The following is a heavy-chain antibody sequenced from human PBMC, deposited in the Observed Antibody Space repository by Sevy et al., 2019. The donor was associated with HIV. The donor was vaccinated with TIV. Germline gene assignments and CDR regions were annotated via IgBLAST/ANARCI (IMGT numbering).Heavy chain of an antibody. CDR2: IRGKPFGGTT. J-gene: IGHJ4*02. V-gene: IGHV3-49*03. D-gene: IGHD2-15*01. CDR3: AREAGVVAVVAANHFGY. CDR1: GFTFGPYA. Sequence: GGSLRLSCAASGFTFGPYAMSWFRQAPGKGLEWVAFIRGKPFGGTTEYAASVKDRFTITRDDSKSMAYVDMNSLKIEDTAVYYCAREAGVVAVVAANHFGYWGLGTLVSASS.